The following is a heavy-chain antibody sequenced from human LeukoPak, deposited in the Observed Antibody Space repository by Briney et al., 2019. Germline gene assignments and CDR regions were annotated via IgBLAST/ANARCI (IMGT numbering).Heavy chain of an antibody. CDR3: ARGSSSWSGGECYFDH. J-gene: IGHJ4*02. CDR1: GFTFSSSA. V-gene: IGHV3-23*01. D-gene: IGHD6-13*01. Sequence: PGGSLRLSCAPSGFTFSSSAMSWVRQAPGKGLEWVSTISGSDISTHYARSVNGRFTICRDNSKSTLYLQMNSLRADDPAVYYCARGSSSWSGGECYFDHWGQGTLVTVSS. CDR2: ISGSDIST.